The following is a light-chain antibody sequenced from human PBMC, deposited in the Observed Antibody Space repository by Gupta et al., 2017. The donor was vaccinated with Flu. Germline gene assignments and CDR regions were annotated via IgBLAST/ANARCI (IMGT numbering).Light chain of an antibody. CDR3: QKRSNWPPYT. CDR2: DAS. V-gene: IGKV3-11*01. Sequence: EIVLTQSPATLSLSPGERATPFCRASQSVSTYLAWYQHKPGQAPRLLIYDASNRATGIPARFSGSGSGTDFTLTISSLEPEDFAFYYCQKRSNWPPYTFGQGTRLEIK. J-gene: IGKJ2*01. CDR1: QSVSTY.